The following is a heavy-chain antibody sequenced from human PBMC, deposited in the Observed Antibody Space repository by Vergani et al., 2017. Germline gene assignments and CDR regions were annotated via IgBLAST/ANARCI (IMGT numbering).Heavy chain of an antibody. J-gene: IGHJ5*02. CDR2: INPSGST. V-gene: IGHV4-34*01. CDR3: ARRRFGRIRSVDP. D-gene: IGHD2-15*01. CDR1: GGSFSGYY. Sequence: QVQLQQWGAGLLKPSETLSLTCAVYGGSFSGYYWSWIRQPPGKGLEWIGEINPSGSTNYNPSLKSRVTISVDTSKKQFSLKLSSVTAADTAVYYCARRRFGRIRSVDPWGQGTLVTVSS.